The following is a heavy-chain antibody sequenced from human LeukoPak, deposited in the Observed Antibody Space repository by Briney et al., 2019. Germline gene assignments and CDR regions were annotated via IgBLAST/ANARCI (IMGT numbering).Heavy chain of an antibody. CDR2: INHSGST. V-gene: IGHV4-34*01. Sequence: MSSETPSLTCAVYGGSFSGYYWSWIRQPPGKGLEWIGEINHSGSTNYNPSLKSRVTMSVDTSKNQFSLKLSSVTAADTAVYYCARVEAGLVGATKSYYYYYMDVWGKGTTVTVSS. D-gene: IGHD1-26*01. J-gene: IGHJ6*03. CDR1: GGSFSGYY. CDR3: ARVEAGLVGATKSYYYYYMDV.